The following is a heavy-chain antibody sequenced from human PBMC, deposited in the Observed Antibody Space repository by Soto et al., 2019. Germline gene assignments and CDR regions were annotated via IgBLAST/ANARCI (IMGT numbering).Heavy chain of an antibody. CDR1: GGSFSGYY. D-gene: IGHD3-9*01. Sequence: SETLSLTCAVYGGSFSGYYWTWIRQPPGTGLEWIGEINHSGSTNYNPSLKSRVTISVDTSKNQFSLKLTSVTAADTAVYYCARGTPNYDILTGYYRGFYFDYWGQGTLVTVSS. J-gene: IGHJ4*02. CDR3: ARGTPNYDILTGYYRGFYFDY. V-gene: IGHV4-34*01. CDR2: INHSGST.